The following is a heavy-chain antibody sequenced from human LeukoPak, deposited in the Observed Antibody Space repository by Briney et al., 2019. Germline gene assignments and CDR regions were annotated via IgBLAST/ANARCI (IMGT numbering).Heavy chain of an antibody. V-gene: IGHV1-18*01. CDR3: ARDTRVVPAAMHGY. J-gene: IGHJ4*02. CDR2: ISAYNGNT. D-gene: IGHD2-2*01. Sequence: ASVKVSCKASGYTFTSYGISCVRQAPGQGLEWMGWISAYNGNTNYAQKLQGRVTMTTDTYTSTAYMELRSLRSDDTAVYYCARDTRVVPAAMHGYWGQGTLVTVSS. CDR1: GYTFTSYG.